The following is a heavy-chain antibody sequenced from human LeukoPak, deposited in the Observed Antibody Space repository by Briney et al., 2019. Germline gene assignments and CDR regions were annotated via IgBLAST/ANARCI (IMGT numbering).Heavy chain of an antibody. V-gene: IGHV4-34*01. CDR1: GGSFSGYY. CDR2: INHSGST. Sequence: SETLSLTCAVYGGSFSGYYWSWIRQPPGKGLEWIGEINHSGSTNYNPSLKSRVTISVDTSKNQFSLKLSSVTAADTAVYYCARVDGVITVDYWGQGTLVTVSS. CDR3: ARVDGVITVDY. J-gene: IGHJ4*02. D-gene: IGHD3-22*01.